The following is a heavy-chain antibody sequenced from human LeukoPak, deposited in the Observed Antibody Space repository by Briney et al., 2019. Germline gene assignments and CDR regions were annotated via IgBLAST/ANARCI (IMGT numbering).Heavy chain of an antibody. V-gene: IGHV3-20*04. Sequence: GGSLRLSCAASGFTFSSYWMSWVRQAPGKGLEWVSGINWNGGSTGYADSVKGRFTISRDNAKNSLYLQMNSLRAEDTALYYCARDSVLIAVAVRGAFDIWGQGTMVTVSS. CDR2: INWNGGST. D-gene: IGHD6-19*01. CDR1: GFTFSSYW. J-gene: IGHJ3*02. CDR3: ARDSVLIAVAVRGAFDI.